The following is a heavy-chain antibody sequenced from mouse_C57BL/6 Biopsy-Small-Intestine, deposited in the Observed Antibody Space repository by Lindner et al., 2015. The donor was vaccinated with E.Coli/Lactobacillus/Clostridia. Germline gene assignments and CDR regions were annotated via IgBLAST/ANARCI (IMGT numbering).Heavy chain of an antibody. J-gene: IGHJ3*01. CDR2: IFPGDGDP. D-gene: IGHD1-1*02. Sequence: VQLQESGPELVKPGASVRISCKASDYAFSSSWMNWVKQRPGKGLEWIGRIFPGDGDPLYNGIFKDKAALTADTSSSTAYIQLSSLTSEDSAVYFCARGGGNGFSYWGQGTLVTVSA. CDR1: DYAFSSSW. V-gene: IGHV1-82*01. CDR3: ARGGGNGFSY.